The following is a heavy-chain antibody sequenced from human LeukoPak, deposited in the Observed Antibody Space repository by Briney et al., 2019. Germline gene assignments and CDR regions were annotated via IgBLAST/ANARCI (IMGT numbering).Heavy chain of an antibody. CDR3: ARDNPTPYYDFWSGYSHFDY. V-gene: IGHV1-18*01. Sequence: ASVKVSCKASGYTFTSYGISWVRQAPGQGLEWTGWISAYNGNTNYAQKLQGRVTMTTDTSTSTAYMELRSLRSDDTAVYYCARDNPTPYYDFWSGYSHFDYWGQGTLVTVSS. D-gene: IGHD3-3*01. J-gene: IGHJ4*02. CDR1: GYTFTSYG. CDR2: ISAYNGNT.